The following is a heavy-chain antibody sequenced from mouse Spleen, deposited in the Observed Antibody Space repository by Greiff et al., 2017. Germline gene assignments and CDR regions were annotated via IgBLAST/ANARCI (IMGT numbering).Heavy chain of an antibody. D-gene: IGHD4-1*02. J-gene: IGHJ2*01. CDR1: GFTFSSYA. V-gene: IGHV5-9-3*01. Sequence: EVQVVESGGGLVKPGGSLKLSCAASGFTFSSYAMSWVRQTPEKRLEWVATISSGGSYTYYPDSVKGRFTISRDNAKNTLYLQMSSLRSEDTAMYYCARPSTFYYFDYWGQGTTLTVSS. CDR2: ISSGGSYT. CDR3: ARPSTFYYFDY.